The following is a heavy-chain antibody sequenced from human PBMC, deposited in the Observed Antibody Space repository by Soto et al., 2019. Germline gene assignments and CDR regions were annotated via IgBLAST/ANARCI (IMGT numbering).Heavy chain of an antibody. CDR1: GGSISSSSYY. D-gene: IGHD6-13*01. J-gene: IGHJ4*02. CDR2: IYYSGST. CDR3: ARTEGYSSSWYPDYFDY. V-gene: IGHV4-39*01. Sequence: SETLSLTCTVSGGSISSSSYYWGWIRQPPGKGLEWIGSIYYSGSTYYNPSLKSRVTISVDTSKNQFSLKLGSVTAADTAVYYCARTEGYSSSWYPDYFDYWGQGTLVTVSS.